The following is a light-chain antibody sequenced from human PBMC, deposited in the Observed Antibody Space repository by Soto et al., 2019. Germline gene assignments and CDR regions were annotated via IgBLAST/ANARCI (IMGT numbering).Light chain of an antibody. CDR3: QQYDNWPTT. Sequence: EIVMTQSPATLSVSPGERATLSCRASQSVRNYLAWYQQKPGQAPRLLIYGASTRATGIPARFSGSGSGTEFSLTISSLQSEDFAVYYCQQYDNWPTTFGQGNKVDI. J-gene: IGKJ1*01. CDR2: GAS. V-gene: IGKV3-15*01. CDR1: QSVRNY.